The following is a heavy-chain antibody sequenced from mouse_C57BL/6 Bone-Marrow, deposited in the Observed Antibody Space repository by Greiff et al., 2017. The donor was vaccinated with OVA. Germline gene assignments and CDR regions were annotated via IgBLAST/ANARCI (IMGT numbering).Heavy chain of an antibody. V-gene: IGHV5-4*01. J-gene: IGHJ2*01. CDR2: ISDGGSYT. Sequence: EVQGVESGGGLVKPGGSLKISCAASGFTFSSYAMSWVRQTPEKRLEWVATISDGGSYTYYPDNVKGRFTISRYNAKNNLYLQMSHLKAEDTAMYYCARDYSNYVGYVDYWGQGTTLTVSS. CDR3: ARDYSNYVGYVDY. CDR1: GFTFSSYA. D-gene: IGHD2-5*01.